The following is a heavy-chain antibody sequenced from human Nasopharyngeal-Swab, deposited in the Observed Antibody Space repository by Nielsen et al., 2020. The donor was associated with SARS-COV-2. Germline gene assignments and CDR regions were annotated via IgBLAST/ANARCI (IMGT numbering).Heavy chain of an antibody. V-gene: IGHV4-34*01. J-gene: IGHJ5*01. CDR2: INNSGST. CDR3: AEKGYTDNWYVY. Sequence: SETLSLTCAVYGSFTGYYWTWIRQPPGKGLEWIGEINNSGSTHYNPSLKSRVTISVGTSKNQFSLKLSSVTAADTAVYYCAEKGYTDNWYVYFGQGTLVTVSS. D-gene: IGHD6-13*01. CDR1: GSFTGYY.